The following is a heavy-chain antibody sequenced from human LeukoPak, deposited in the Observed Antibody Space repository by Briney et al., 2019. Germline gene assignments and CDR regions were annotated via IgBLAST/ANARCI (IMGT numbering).Heavy chain of an antibody. D-gene: IGHD1-26*01. Sequence: GGSLRLSCAASGFTFSSYGMHWVRQAPGKGLEWVAVIWYDGSNKYYVDSVKGRFTISRDNSKNTLYLQMNSLRAEDTAVYYCARRPVGASGRYYFDYWGQGTLVTVSS. CDR1: GFTFSSYG. V-gene: IGHV3-33*01. CDR3: ARRPVGASGRYYFDY. CDR2: IWYDGSNK. J-gene: IGHJ4*02.